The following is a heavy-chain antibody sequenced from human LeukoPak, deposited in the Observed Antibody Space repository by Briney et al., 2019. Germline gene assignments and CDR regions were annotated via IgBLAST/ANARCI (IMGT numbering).Heavy chain of an antibody. Sequence: GRSLRLSCAASGFTFSSYGMHWVRQAPGKGLEWVAVISYDGSNKYYADSVKGRFTISRDNSKNTLYLKMNSLRAEDTAVYYCAREPSGWVHYYGMDVWGQGTTVTVSS. CDR1: GFTFSSYG. CDR2: ISYDGSNK. D-gene: IGHD6-19*01. J-gene: IGHJ6*02. V-gene: IGHV3-30*03. CDR3: AREPSGWVHYYGMDV.